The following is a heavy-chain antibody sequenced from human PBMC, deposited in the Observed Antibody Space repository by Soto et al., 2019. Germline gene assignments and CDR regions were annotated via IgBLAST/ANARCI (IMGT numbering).Heavy chain of an antibody. Sequence: QVQLVQSGAEVKKPGSSVKVSCKASGGTFSSYAISWERQAPGQGLEWMGGIIPIFGTANYAQKFQGRVTITADESTSTAYMELSSLRSEDTVVYYCARVGSWGMGPTAEFDPWGQGTLVTVSS. J-gene: IGHJ5*02. CDR3: ARVGSWGMGPTAEFDP. V-gene: IGHV1-69*01. CDR1: GGTFSSYA. D-gene: IGHD3-16*01. CDR2: IIPIFGTA.